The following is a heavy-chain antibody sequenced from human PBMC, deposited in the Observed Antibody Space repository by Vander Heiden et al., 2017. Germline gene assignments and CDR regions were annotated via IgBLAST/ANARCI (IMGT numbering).Heavy chain of an antibody. CDR3: AKDVPIAAAGIVVEYYYYGMDV. CDR1: RFPFGSYS. J-gene: IGHJ6*02. CDR2: SSVSGGST. V-gene: IGHV3-23*01. Sequence: EVQLLESGGGLVQPGGPLRHTCAASRFPFGSYSISWVRQAPGKGLEWVSASSVSGGSTYYADSVKRRFTISRDNSKNTLYRQMNILRAEDTPVYYCAKDVPIAAAGIVVEYYYYGMDVCGQGTTVTLSS. D-gene: IGHD6-13*01.